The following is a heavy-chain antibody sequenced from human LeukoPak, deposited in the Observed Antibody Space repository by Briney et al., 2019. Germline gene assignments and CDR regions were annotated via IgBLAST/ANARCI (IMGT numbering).Heavy chain of an antibody. J-gene: IGHJ4*02. CDR2: ISGSGNT. CDR1: GFTFSSYG. Sequence: GGTLRLSCAASGFTFSSYGMTWVRQAPGKGLEWVSAISGSGNTYYADSVKGRFTISRDNSKNTLYVQMNSLRAEDTAVYYCARDLVDYDFWSAKMDWGQGTLVTVSS. V-gene: IGHV3-23*01. D-gene: IGHD3-3*01. CDR3: ARDLVDYDFWSAKMD.